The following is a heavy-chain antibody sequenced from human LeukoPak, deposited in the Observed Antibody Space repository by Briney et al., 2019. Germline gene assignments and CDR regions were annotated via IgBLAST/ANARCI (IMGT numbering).Heavy chain of an antibody. CDR3: AREPSWFGELIGAFDI. D-gene: IGHD3-10*01. CDR2: MKQDGSEK. Sequence: GGSLRLSCAASGFTFSSYWMSWVRQAPGKGLEWVANMKQDGSEKYYVDSVKGRFTISRDNAKNSLYLQMNSLRAEDTAVYYCAREPSWFGELIGAFDIWGQGTMVTVSS. V-gene: IGHV3-7*01. J-gene: IGHJ3*02. CDR1: GFTFSSYW.